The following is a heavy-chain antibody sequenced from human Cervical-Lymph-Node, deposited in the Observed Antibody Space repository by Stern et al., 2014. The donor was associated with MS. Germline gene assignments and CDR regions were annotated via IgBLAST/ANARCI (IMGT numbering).Heavy chain of an antibody. V-gene: IGHV3-7*01. CDR2: VKHDGREK. J-gene: IGHJ5*02. Sequence: EDQLVESGRGLVQPGRTLRLTCAASGITFRSYWHRWVRPPPRTGLGGVAIVKHDGREKYYVDSVKGRFAISRDNAKNSLYLQMNSLRAEDTAVYYCARAHSYIVVVPAAAPDWFDPWGQGTLVTVSS. CDR3: ARAHSYIVVVPAAAPDWFDP. CDR1: GITFRSYW. D-gene: IGHD2-2*01.